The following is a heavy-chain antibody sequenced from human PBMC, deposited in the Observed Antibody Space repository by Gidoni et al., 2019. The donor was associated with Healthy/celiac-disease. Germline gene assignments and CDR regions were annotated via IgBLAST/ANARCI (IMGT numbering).Heavy chain of an antibody. D-gene: IGHD3-22*01. CDR3: ARDFSTMIVVARLDAFDI. CDR1: GGSISSGSYY. J-gene: IGHJ3*02. Sequence: QVQLQESGPGLVKPSQTLSLTFTVSGGSISSGSYYWSWIRQPAGKGLEWIGRIYTSGSTNYNPSLKSRVTMSVDTSKNQFSLKLSSVTAADTAVYYCARDFSTMIVVARLDAFDIWSQGTMVTVSS. CDR2: IYTSGST. V-gene: IGHV4-61*02.